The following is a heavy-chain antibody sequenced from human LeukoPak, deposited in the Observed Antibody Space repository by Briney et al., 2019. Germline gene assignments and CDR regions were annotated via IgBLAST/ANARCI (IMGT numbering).Heavy chain of an antibody. CDR1: GFTFSSFG. V-gene: IGHV3-30*19. D-gene: IGHD3-22*01. J-gene: IGHJ4*02. CDR2: TSYNGNIK. CDR3: AKGDNYYDSSGYYYVRALFDY. Sequence: PGRSLTLSCAASGFTFSSFGMHWVRQAPGKGLEGVAGTSYNGNIKYYADYVKGRFSISRDNSKNTLYLQMDSLRAEDTAVYYCAKGDNYYDSSGYYYVRALFDYWGQGTLVTVSS.